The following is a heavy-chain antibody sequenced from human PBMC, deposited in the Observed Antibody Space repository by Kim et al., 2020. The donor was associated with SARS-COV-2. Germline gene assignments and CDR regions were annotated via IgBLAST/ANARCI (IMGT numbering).Heavy chain of an antibody. CDR2: ISGDGRNT. J-gene: IGHJ3*02. CDR3: ARGHEM. V-gene: IGHV3-74*01. Sequence: GGSLRLSCVVSGFTFSSYWMLWVRQAPGKGLVWVSGISGDGRNTGYVDSMKGRFTITRDNAKNTLYLQMNSLRVDDTGVYFCARGHEMWGYGTRVTVSS. CDR1: GFTFSSYW.